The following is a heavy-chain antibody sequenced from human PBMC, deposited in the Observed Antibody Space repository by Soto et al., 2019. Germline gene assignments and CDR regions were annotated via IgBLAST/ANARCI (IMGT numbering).Heavy chain of an antibody. Sequence: GGSLRLSCAASGFTFSSYSMNWVRQAPGKGLEWVSSISSSSSYIYYADSVKGRFTISRDNAKNSLYLQMNSLRAEDTAVYYCARVGFSITMVRGVISYYMDVWGKGTTVTVSS. CDR2: ISSSSSYI. CDR1: GFTFSSYS. D-gene: IGHD3-10*01. CDR3: ARVGFSITMVRGVISYYMDV. V-gene: IGHV3-21*01. J-gene: IGHJ6*03.